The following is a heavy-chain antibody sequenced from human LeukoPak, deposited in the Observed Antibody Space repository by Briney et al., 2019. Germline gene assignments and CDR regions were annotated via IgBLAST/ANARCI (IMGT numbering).Heavy chain of an antibody. Sequence: GASVKVSCKASGYTFTSYDINWVRQATGQGLEWMGWMNPNSGNTGYAQKFQGRVTITRNTSISTAYMELSSLRSEDTAVYYCARVDSSSWDAFDIWGQGTMVTVSS. CDR2: MNPNSGNT. D-gene: IGHD6-13*01. CDR1: GYTFTSYD. J-gene: IGHJ3*02. V-gene: IGHV1-8*03. CDR3: ARVDSSSWDAFDI.